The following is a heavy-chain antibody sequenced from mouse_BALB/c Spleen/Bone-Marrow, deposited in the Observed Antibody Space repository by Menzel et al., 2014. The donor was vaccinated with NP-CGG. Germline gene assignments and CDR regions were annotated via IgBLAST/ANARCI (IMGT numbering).Heavy chain of an antibody. J-gene: IGHJ3*01. D-gene: IGHD2-3*01. CDR1: GYTFSSYW. CDR3: ASPIYDDYYGFDY. V-gene: IGHV1-9*01. CDR2: ILPVDGST. Sequence: VQLKQSGAELMKPGASVKISCKATGYTFSSYWIEWVNQRPGHGLEWIGEILPVDGSTKYNEKFKGKATFTADTSSNAGLKQLSSLTSEASAVYCCASPIYDDYYGFDYWGQGTLVTVSS.